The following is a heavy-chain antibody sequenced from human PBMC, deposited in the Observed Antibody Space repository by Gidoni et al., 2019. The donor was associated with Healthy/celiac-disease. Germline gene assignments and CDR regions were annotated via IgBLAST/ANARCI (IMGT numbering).Heavy chain of an antibody. J-gene: IGHJ3*02. CDR3: AHTVLRYFDWLLPKGFLDAFDI. D-gene: IGHD3-9*01. V-gene: IGHV2-5*01. CDR1: GFSLSTSGVG. CDR2: IYWNDDK. Sequence: QITLKESGPTLVKPTQTLTLTCTFSGFSLSTSGVGVGWIRQPPGKALEWLALIYWNDDKRYSPSLKSRLTITKDTSKNQVVLTMTNMDPVDTATYYCAHTVLRYFDWLLPKGFLDAFDIWGQGTMVTVSS.